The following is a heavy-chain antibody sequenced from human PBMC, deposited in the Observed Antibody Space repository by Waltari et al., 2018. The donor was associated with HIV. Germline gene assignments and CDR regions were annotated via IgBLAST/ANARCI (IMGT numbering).Heavy chain of an antibody. J-gene: IGHJ4*02. V-gene: IGHV1-8*02. Sequence: QVQLVQSGAEVKKPGASVKVSCKASGYTFTSYDINWVRQATGQGLEWMGWMNPNSGNTGYAQKFQGRVTMTRDTSISTAEMELSSLRSDDTAVYYCARALGRGYCSSTSCFFDYWGQGPLVTVSS. CDR1: GYTFTSYD. CDR2: MNPNSGNT. D-gene: IGHD2-2*01. CDR3: ARALGRGYCSSTSCFFDY.